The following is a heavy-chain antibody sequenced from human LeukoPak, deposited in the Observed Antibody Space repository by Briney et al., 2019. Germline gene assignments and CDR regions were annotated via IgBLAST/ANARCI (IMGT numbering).Heavy chain of an antibody. CDR2: ISGSGGST. D-gene: IGHD6-19*01. Sequence: GGSLRLSCAASGFTVSSNYMSWVRQAPGKGLEWVSAISGSGGSTYYADSVKGRFAISRDNSKNTLYLQMNSLRAEDTAVYYCAKEAGSGWSYDAFDIWGQGTMVTVSS. CDR3: AKEAGSGWSYDAFDI. CDR1: GFTVSSNY. J-gene: IGHJ3*02. V-gene: IGHV3-23*01.